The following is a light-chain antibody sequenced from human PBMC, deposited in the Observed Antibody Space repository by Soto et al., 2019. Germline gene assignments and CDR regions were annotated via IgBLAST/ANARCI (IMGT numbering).Light chain of an antibody. J-gene: IGLJ1*01. CDR1: SSDVGGYNY. V-gene: IGLV2-11*01. CDR2: GVS. Sequence: QSVLTQPRSVSGSPGQSVTISCIGTSSDVGGYNYVSWYQQHPGTAPKLLIYGVSERPSGVPDRFSGSKSGSTASLTISGLQAEDEADYYCCSYADTYTYVFGTGTKSPS. CDR3: CSYADTYTYV.